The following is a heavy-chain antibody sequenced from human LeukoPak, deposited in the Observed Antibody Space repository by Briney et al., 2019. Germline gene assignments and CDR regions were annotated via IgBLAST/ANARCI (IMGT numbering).Heavy chain of an antibody. CDR1: GFTFSSYS. V-gene: IGHV3-21*01. Sequence: GGSLRLSCAASGFTFSSYSMNRVRQAPGKGLEWVSSISSSSYIYYADSVKGRFTISRDNAKNSLYLQMNSLRAEDTAVYYCAREGEEQSFDYWGQGTLVTVSS. D-gene: IGHD1/OR15-1a*01. CDR3: AREGEEQSFDY. CDR2: ISSSSYI. J-gene: IGHJ4*02.